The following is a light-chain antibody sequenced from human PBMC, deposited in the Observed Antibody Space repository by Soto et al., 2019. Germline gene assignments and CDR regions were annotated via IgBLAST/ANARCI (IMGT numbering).Light chain of an antibody. CDR3: QQYNNWPRT. CDR1: QSVRSN. V-gene: IGKV3-15*01. Sequence: EILMTQSPSTLAVSLGGRATLSCRASQSVRSNLAWYQQKPGKAPRLLIYGASTRATGIPAGFSGSGSGTEFTLTISSLQSEDFELYYCQQYNNWPRTFGQGTKVDIK. J-gene: IGKJ1*01. CDR2: GAS.